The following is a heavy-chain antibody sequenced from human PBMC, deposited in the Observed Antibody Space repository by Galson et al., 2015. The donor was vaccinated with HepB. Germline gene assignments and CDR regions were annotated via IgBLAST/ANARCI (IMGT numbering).Heavy chain of an antibody. D-gene: IGHD6-13*01. J-gene: IGHJ4*02. CDR3: VKDLNLYSSPTSPFDY. V-gene: IGHV3-64D*06. CDR2: ISSNGGST. Sequence: SLRLSCAAYAVNFRSSTMHWARQAPGKGLEYVSAISSNGGSTYYADSVKGRFTISRDNSKNTLYLQMSSLRAEDTAVYYCVKDLNLYSSPTSPFDYWGQGTLVTVSS. CDR1: AVNFRSST.